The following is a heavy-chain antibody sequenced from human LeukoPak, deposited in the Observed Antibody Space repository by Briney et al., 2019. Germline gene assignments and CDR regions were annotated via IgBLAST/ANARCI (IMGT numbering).Heavy chain of an antibody. V-gene: IGHV3-66*01. Sequence: PGGSLRLSCAPSGFTFSDFYMSWVRLAPGKGLEWVSVIYNDGQTFHAESVKGRFTLSRDNSKNILYLQMNSLRAEDTAVYYCTRDPDGWGQGTLVTVSS. CDR3: TRDPDG. J-gene: IGHJ4*02. CDR2: IYNDGQT. CDR1: GFTFSDFY.